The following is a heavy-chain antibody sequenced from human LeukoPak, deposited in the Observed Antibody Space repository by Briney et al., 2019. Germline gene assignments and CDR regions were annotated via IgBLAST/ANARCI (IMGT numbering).Heavy chain of an antibody. CDR2: IKQDGSEK. CDR3: ARDVFSLGSGRYVGGAFDI. CDR1: GFTFSSYW. Sequence: GGSLRLSCAASGFTFSSYWMSWVRQAPGKGLEWVANIKQDGSEKYYVDSVKGRFTISRDNAKNSLYLQMNSLRAEDTAVYYCARDVFSLGSGRYVGGAFDIWGQGTMVTASS. J-gene: IGHJ3*02. D-gene: IGHD1-26*01. V-gene: IGHV3-7*01.